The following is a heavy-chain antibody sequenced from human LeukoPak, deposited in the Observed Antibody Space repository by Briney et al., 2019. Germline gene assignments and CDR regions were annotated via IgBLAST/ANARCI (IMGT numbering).Heavy chain of an antibody. J-gene: IGHJ3*02. CDR3: ARVIAVTGAFNAFDI. CDR1: GGSISNYY. V-gene: IGHV4-59*13. CDR2: ISYSGYS. D-gene: IGHD6-19*01. Sequence: PSETLSLTCTVSGGSISNYYWNWIRQPPGKGLEWIGYISYSGYSNYNPSLKSRVTIAVDTSKNQFSLNLNSVTAADTAVYYCARVIAVTGAFNAFDIWGQGTMVTVSS.